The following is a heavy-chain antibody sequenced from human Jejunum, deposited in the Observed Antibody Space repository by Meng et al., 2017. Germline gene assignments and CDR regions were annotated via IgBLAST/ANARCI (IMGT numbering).Heavy chain of an antibody. J-gene: IGHJ4*02. CDR2: IHHSGST. Sequence: QVQLQESGPGPLKPSGTLPLTCAVSGGSISTSDWWSWVRQPPGKGLEWIGEIHHSGSTNYNPSLKSRVTISVDKSKNQFSLKLNSVTAADTAVYYCAREWSGSYRHFDYWGQGTLVTVSS. V-gene: IGHV4-4*02. CDR1: GGSISTSDW. CDR3: AREWSGSYRHFDY. D-gene: IGHD1-26*01.